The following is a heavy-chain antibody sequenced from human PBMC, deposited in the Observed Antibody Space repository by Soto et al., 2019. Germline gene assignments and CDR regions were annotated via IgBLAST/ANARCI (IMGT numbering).Heavy chain of an antibody. J-gene: IGHJ4*02. V-gene: IGHV4-59*08. Sequence: QVQLQESGPGLVKPSETLSLTCTVSGGSLSSYYWSWIRQTPGKGLEWIGYIYYSGSTNYNPSLNSRVTTPVDTPKNQFSLKLSSVTAADTAVHYCARYYGGYSDYWGQGTLVTVSS. D-gene: IGHD3-10*01. CDR3: ARYYGGYSDY. CDR2: IYYSGST. CDR1: GGSLSSYY.